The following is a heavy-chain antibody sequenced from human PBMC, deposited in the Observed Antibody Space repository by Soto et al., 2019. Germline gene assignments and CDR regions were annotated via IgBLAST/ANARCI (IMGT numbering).Heavy chain of an antibody. V-gene: IGHV3-23*01. J-gene: IGHJ5*02. CDR2: IAGGGGGG. D-gene: IGHD1-1*01. CDR3: AKDPFNWNDQQDWFDP. Sequence: EVQLLASGGGLVQPGGSLRLSCAASGFTFSNYAMSWVRQAPGKGLEWVSSIAGGGGGGYYAGSVKGRFTISRDNSKNTMYLQMNSLRAEDTALSYCAKDPFNWNDQQDWFDPWGQGTLVTVSS. CDR1: GFTFSNYA.